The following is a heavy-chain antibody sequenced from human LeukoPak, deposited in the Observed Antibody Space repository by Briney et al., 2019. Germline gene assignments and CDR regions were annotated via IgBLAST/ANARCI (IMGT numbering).Heavy chain of an antibody. Sequence: PSETLSLTCTVSGGSISSYYWTWIRQPAGKGLEWIGRIYTTGSTNYNPSLKSRVTMSVDTSKNQFSLKLSSVTAADTAVYYCSRLPNSSGWPYWGQGTLVTVSS. V-gene: IGHV4-4*07. CDR3: SRLPNSSGWPY. CDR2: IYTTGST. CDR1: GGSISSYY. D-gene: IGHD6-19*01. J-gene: IGHJ4*02.